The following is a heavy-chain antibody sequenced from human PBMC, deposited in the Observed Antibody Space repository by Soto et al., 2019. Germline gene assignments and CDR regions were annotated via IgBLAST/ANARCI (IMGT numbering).Heavy chain of an antibody. CDR3: ARGRYSYETIYYKFYYAALDV. Sequence: QVQQQQWGAGLLKPSETLSLICGVYGGSIRGYYWSWIRQSPGKGLGWIGDINDNGGTHYNPSLKSRVSTSLDASTERVSLMVSTVTAADSAVYYCARGRYSYETIYYKFYYAALDVWGQGTTVTVSS. D-gene: IGHD3-10*01. J-gene: IGHJ6*02. CDR1: GGSIRGYY. V-gene: IGHV4-34*01. CDR2: INDNGGT.